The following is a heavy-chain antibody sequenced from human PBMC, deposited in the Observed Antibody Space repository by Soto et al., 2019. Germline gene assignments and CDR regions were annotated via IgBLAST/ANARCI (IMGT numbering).Heavy chain of an antibody. CDR3: ARGRYCLTGRCFPNWFDS. V-gene: IGHV4-30-4*01. CDR1: GVSISNLDYF. D-gene: IGHD7-27*01. Sequence: LSLTCSVSGVSISNLDYFWAWIRQPPGQALEYIGYIYKSATTYYNPSFESRVAISVDTSKSQFSLNVTSVTAADTAVYFCARGRYCLTGRCFPNWFDSWGQGALVTVS. J-gene: IGHJ5*01. CDR2: IYKSATT.